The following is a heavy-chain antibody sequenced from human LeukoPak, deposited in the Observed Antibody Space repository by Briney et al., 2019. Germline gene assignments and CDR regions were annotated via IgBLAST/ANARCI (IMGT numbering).Heavy chain of an antibody. CDR3: AIRNFGNVFHI. D-gene: IGHD3-10*01. CDR1: GGSMRSGNYH. V-gene: IGHV4-61*02. CDR2: FNGGSS. J-gene: IGHJ3*02. Sequence: SETLSLTCSVSGGSMRSGNYHWTWIRQPAGKGLEWIGRIFNGGSSNDVGSTNYNPSLKSRATISQDTSKNQFSLSLTSVTAADTALYYCAIRNFGNVFHIWGQGTLVTVSS.